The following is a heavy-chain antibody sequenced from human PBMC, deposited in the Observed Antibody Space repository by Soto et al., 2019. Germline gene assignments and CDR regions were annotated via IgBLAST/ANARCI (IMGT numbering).Heavy chain of an antibody. CDR2: ISDDGSNR. D-gene: IGHD3-16*01. V-gene: IGHV3-30*03. Sequence: PGGSLRLSCAASGFTFSDYGMNWVRQAPGKGLEWVAVISDDGSNRYSAESVKGRFTISRDNSKNTMYLQMNSLRAEDTAVYYCASDGGYYYGMDAWGQGTTVTVSS. CDR1: GFTFSDYG. CDR3: ASDGGYYYGMDA. J-gene: IGHJ6*02.